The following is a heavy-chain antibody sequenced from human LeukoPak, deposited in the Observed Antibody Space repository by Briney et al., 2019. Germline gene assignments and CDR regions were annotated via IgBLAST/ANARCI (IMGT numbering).Heavy chain of an antibody. CDR1: GYTFTSSG. V-gene: IGHV1-18*01. Sequence: ASVKVSCKASGYTFTSSGISWVRHAPGQGREWMGWIIGFNGDTNNAQKFQGRVTMTTDTSTSTPYMELRSLRSDDTAVYYCERYNSGSLGDYWGQGTLVTVSS. D-gene: IGHD6-19*01. CDR2: IIGFNGDT. J-gene: IGHJ4*02. CDR3: ERYNSGSLGDY.